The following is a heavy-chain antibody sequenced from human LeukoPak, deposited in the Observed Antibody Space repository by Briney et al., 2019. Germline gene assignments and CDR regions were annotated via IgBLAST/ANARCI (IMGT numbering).Heavy chain of an antibody. V-gene: IGHV4-4*07. Sequence: PSETLSLTCTVSGGSISNYYWSWIRQPAGKGLEWIGDIYSSGSTNYNPSLRSRVTMSVDTSKNQFSLKLSSVTAADTAVYYCARDPGYYDTSGYPAYFDFWGQGTLVTVSS. J-gene: IGHJ4*02. D-gene: IGHD3-22*01. CDR1: GGSISNYY. CDR2: IYSSGST. CDR3: ARDPGYYDTSGYPAYFDF.